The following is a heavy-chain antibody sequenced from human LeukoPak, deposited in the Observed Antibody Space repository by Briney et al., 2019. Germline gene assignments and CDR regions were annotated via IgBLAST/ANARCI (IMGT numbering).Heavy chain of an antibody. V-gene: IGHV1-8*01. CDR1: GYTFSSYD. D-gene: IGHD3-10*02. CDR2: MNPNRDST. Sequence: ASVKVSCKASGYTFSSYDIYWVRQAPGQGLEWVAWMNPNRDSTGYVARLQGRVTVTRNTSTSTVYMELTSLTSEDTAVYYCGRGLFVDNEKYDAFDIWGQGTMITVSS. CDR3: GRGLFVDNEKYDAFDI. J-gene: IGHJ3*02.